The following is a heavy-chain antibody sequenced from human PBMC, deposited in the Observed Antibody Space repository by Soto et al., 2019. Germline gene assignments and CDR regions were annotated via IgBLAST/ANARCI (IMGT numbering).Heavy chain of an antibody. CDR1: GFTFSSYS. D-gene: IGHD3-9*01. Sequence: GGSLRLSCAASGFTFSSYSMNWVRQAPGKGLEWVSSISSSSSYIYYAGSGKGRFTISRDNAKNSLYLQMNSLRAEDTAVYYCARALPETYYDILTGYYPTYYFDYWGQGTLVTV. CDR2: ISSSSSYI. V-gene: IGHV3-21*01. J-gene: IGHJ4*02. CDR3: ARALPETYYDILTGYYPTYYFDY.